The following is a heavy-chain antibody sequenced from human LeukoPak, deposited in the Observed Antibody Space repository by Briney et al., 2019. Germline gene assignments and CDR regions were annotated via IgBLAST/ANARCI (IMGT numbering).Heavy chain of an antibody. J-gene: IGHJ3*02. V-gene: IGHV4-39*01. Sequence: SETLSLTCTVSGGSVSSTTYYWSWIRQPPGKGLEWIASINYSGSTYYNPSLKSRVTISVDTSENQFSLKLSSVTAADTGIYYCARHSRSAYTGYENAFDIWGQGTMVTVSS. CDR2: INYSGST. D-gene: IGHD5-12*01. CDR1: GGSVSSTTYY. CDR3: ARHSRSAYTGYENAFDI.